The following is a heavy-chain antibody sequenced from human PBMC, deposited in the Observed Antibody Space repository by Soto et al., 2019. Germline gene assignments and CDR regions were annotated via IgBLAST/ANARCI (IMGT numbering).Heavy chain of an antibody. CDR2: IKEAGSEK. J-gene: IGHJ4*01. D-gene: IGHD3-3*01. V-gene: IGHV3-7*01. Sequence: EVQLVQSGGDLVQPGGSLRLSCVASGFTFSTYWMTWVRQAPGMGLEWVAGIKEAGSEKVYVDSVKGRFSISRDNSKTALYPQLTSLRAKDTAVYYCATATSTPFGNFDYWGHGSGVTVSS. CDR1: GFTFSTYW. CDR3: ATATSTPFGNFDY.